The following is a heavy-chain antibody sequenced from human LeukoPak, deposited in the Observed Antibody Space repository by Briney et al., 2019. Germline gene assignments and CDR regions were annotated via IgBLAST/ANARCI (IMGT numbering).Heavy chain of an antibody. D-gene: IGHD2-2*01. Sequence: GASVKVSCKASGYTFTSYGISWVRQAPGQGLEWMGWISAYNGNTNYAQKLQGRVTMTTDTSTSTAYMELRSLRSDDAAVYYCAREGAFGLVVVPAAIDYYYYMDVWGKGTTVTVSS. CDR1: GYTFTSYG. CDR2: ISAYNGNT. CDR3: AREGAFGLVVVPAAIDYYYYMDV. J-gene: IGHJ6*03. V-gene: IGHV1-18*01.